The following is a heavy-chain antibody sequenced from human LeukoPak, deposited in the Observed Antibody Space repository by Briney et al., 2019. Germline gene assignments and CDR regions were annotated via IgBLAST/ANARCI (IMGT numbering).Heavy chain of an antibody. CDR3: AFEGGATSRDAYSQH. V-gene: IGHV3-23*01. CDR2: ISVSGCST. Sequence: GGSLRLSCAASGFTFSNKAMSWVRKAPGKGLGWVSLISVSGCSTYYENPARRRFTIFTDNSKNTLYLQMNSLRAGDTAVYYCAFEGGATSRDAYSQHWRQGTLVIVSS. J-gene: IGHJ1*01. D-gene: IGHD2-2*01. CDR1: GFTFSNKA.